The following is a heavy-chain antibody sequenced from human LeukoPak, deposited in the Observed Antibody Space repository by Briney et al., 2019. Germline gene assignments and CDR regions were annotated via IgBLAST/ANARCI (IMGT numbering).Heavy chain of an antibody. CDR2: ISGSGGST. J-gene: IGHJ4*02. CDR3: AREGPRGNSQFDY. V-gene: IGHV3-23*01. Sequence: PGGSLRLSCEASGFTFSSYAMSWVRQAPGKGLEWVSVISGSGGSTYHADSVKGRFTISRDNSKNTLYLQMNSLRAEDTAVYYCAREGPRGNSQFDYWGQGTLVTVSS. CDR1: GFTFSSYA. D-gene: IGHD4-23*01.